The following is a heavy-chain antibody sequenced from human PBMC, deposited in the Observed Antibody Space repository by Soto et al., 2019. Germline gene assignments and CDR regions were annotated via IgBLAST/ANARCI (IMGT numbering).Heavy chain of an antibody. J-gene: IGHJ3*01. V-gene: IGHV2-5*02. CDR1: GFSFSADGVG. Sequence: QITLKESGPTLVKPTQTLTLTCIFSGFSFSADGVGVGWIRQPPGKYLEWLALIYWDDDPRYRPSLKSILTITKDSSKNQVVLTMTNMDPLDTATYYCAHAFGGTSWPNDAFDVWGQGTVVTVSS. CDR3: AHAFGGTSWPNDAFDV. D-gene: IGHD3-16*01. CDR2: IYWDDDP.